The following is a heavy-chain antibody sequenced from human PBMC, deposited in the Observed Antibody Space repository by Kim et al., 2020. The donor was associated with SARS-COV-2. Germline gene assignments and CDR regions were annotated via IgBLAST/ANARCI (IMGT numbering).Heavy chain of an antibody. Sequence: GGSLRLSCAASGFTFSNAWMSWVRQAPGKGLEWVGRIKSKTDGGTTDYAAPVKGRFTISRDDSKNTLYLQMNSLKTEDTAVYYCTVGVLRFLEWGYYYYGMDVWGQGTTVTVSS. CDR2: IKSKTDGGTT. V-gene: IGHV3-15*01. J-gene: IGHJ6*02. CDR1: GFTFSNAW. CDR3: TVGVLRFLEWGYYYYGMDV. D-gene: IGHD3-3*01.